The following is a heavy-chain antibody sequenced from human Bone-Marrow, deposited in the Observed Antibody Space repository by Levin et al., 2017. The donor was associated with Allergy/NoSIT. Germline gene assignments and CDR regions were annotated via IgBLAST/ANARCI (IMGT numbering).Heavy chain of an antibody. CDR2: IYYSGST. D-gene: IGHD2-21*02. CDR3: ARAIPSGGDSYYYFYMDV. CDR1: GGSINSYY. J-gene: IGHJ6*03. Sequence: SETLSLTCTVSGGSINSYYWTWIRQPPEKRLEWIGYIYYSGSTNYNPSLKTRVTISVDTSNNLFSLNLSSVTAADSAVYYCARAIPSGGDSYYYFYMDVWGQGTTVTVSS. V-gene: IGHV4-59*01.